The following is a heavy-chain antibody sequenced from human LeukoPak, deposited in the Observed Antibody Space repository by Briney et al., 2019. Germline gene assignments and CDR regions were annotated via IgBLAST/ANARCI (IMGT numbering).Heavy chain of an antibody. D-gene: IGHD2-2*01. V-gene: IGHV3-7*01. Sequence: PGGSLRLSCAASGFTFSTYWMSWVRQAPGKGLEWVANINQDGGEKYYVDSVKGRFTISRDNAKNSLYLQMNSLRAEDTAVYYCAKVGQDIVVVPAADIYFDYWGQGTLVTVSS. J-gene: IGHJ4*02. CDR3: AKVGQDIVVVPAADIYFDY. CDR1: GFTFSTYW. CDR2: INQDGGEK.